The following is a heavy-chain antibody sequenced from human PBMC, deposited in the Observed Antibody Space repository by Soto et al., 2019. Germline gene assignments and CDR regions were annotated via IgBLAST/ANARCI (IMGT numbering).Heavy chain of an antibody. V-gene: IGHV3-23*01. D-gene: IGHD2-15*01. CDR2: ISGSGGST. CDR3: AKGLGVVVVVADTPTWFVP. Sequence: PGGSLRLSCAASGFTFSSYAMSWVRQSPGKGLEWVSAISGSGGSTYYADSVKGRFTISRDNSKNTLYLQMNSLRAEDTAVYYCAKGLGVVVVVADTPTWFVPWGQEALVKVSS. CDR1: GFTFSSYA. J-gene: IGHJ5*01.